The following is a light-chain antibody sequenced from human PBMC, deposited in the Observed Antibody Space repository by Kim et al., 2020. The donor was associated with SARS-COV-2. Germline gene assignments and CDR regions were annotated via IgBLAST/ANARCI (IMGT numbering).Light chain of an antibody. CDR1: SGIIASNY. CDR3: QSYDSSNPVV. J-gene: IGLJ2*01. CDR2: EDN. Sequence: LPISCARSSGIIASNYVQWYQLRPGSAPPTVIYEDNQRPSGVPDRFSGSIDSSSNSASLTISGLKTEDEADYYCQSYDSSNPVVFGGGTQLTVL. V-gene: IGLV6-57*03.